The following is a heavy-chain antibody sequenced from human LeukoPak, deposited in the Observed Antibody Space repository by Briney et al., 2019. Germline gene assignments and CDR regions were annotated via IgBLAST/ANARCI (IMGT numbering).Heavy chain of an antibody. CDR1: GCTFTSYA. V-gene: IGHV1-18*01. Sequence: ASVKVSCKPSGCTFTSYALSWVRQAPGQGLEWMGWISTYSGNTNYAQKLQGRITMTIETSTSTAYMELRSLRSDDTAVYYCARGGSRVVTYGNFDYWGQGTLVTVSS. CDR3: ARGGSRVVTYGNFDY. J-gene: IGHJ4*02. D-gene: IGHD2-21*02. CDR2: ISTYSGNT.